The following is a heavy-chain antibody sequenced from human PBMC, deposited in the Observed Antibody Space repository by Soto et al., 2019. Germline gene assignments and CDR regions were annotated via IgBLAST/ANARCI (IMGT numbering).Heavy chain of an antibody. Sequence: EVQLLESGGGLVQPGASLRLPCAASGFTFSSYAMSWVRQAPGKGLEWVSAISASGGSRYYADSVKGRFTISRDNSNNTLYLQMNSLRAEDTAVYYCAKDTLRYVPHYWGQGTLVTVSS. CDR3: AKDTLRYVPHY. CDR1: GFTFSSYA. CDR2: ISASGGSR. D-gene: IGHD3-9*01. V-gene: IGHV3-23*01. J-gene: IGHJ4*02.